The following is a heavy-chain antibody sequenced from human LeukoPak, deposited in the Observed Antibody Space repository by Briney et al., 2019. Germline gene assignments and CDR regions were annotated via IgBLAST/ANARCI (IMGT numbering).Heavy chain of an antibody. CDR1: GFTFNKYR. D-gene: IGHD3-10*01. CDR2: IKQDGSEK. V-gene: IGHV3-7*01. Sequence: GGSLRLSCAASGFTFNKYRMNWVRQAPGKGLEWVANIKQDGSEKFYVDSVKGRFTISRDGAKNSLFLQMDSVTAEDTAVYHCARVFADYFGSGTAYYYYYYYMDVWGKGTTVTVSS. CDR3: ARVFADYFGSGTAYYYYYYYMDV. J-gene: IGHJ6*03.